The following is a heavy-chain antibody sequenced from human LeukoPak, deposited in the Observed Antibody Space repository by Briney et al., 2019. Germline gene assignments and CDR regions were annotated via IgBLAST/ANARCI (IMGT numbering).Heavy chain of an antibody. D-gene: IGHD3-22*01. J-gene: IGHJ5*02. CDR3: AIQGDSSGYYYENWFDP. CDR2: MNPNSGNT. V-gene: IGHV1-8*01. Sequence: VSVKVSCKASGYTFTSYDINWVRQATGQGLEWMGWMNPNSGNTGYAQKFQGRVTMTRNTSISTAYMELSSLRSEDTAVYYCAIQGDSSGYYYENWFDPWGQGTLVTVSS. CDR1: GYTFTSYD.